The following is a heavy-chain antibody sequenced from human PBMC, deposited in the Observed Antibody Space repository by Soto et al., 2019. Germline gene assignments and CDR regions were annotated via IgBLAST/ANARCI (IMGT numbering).Heavy chain of an antibody. CDR3: AKIRGYDLGSTTFQH. CDR1: GFTFSSSA. V-gene: IGHV3-23*01. Sequence: EVQLLESGGGLVQPGGSLRLSCAASGFTFSSSAMSWVRQAPGKGLDWVSAISGNGDTTYYADSVKGRFTISRDISKNTLYLQMNSLRAEDTAVYYCAKIRGYDLGSTTFQHWDQGTLVTVSS. J-gene: IGHJ1*01. D-gene: IGHD5-12*01. CDR2: ISGNGDTT.